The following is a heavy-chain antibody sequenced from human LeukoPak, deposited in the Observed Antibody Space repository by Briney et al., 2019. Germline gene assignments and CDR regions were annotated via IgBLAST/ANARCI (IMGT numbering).Heavy chain of an antibody. Sequence: ASVKVSCKASGYTFTGYYMHWVRQAPGQGLEWMGWINPNSGGTNYAQKLQGRVTMTTDTSTSTAYMELRSLRSDDTAVYYCARDPLPYYDFWSGYPDFDYWGQGTLVTVSS. J-gene: IGHJ4*02. CDR2: INPNSGGT. CDR1: GYTFTGYY. D-gene: IGHD3-3*01. V-gene: IGHV1-2*02. CDR3: ARDPLPYYDFWSGYPDFDY.